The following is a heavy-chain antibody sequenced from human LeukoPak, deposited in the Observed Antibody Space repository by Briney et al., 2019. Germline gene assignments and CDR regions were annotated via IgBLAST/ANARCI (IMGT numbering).Heavy chain of an antibody. J-gene: IGHJ4*02. CDR2: ISAYNGNT. D-gene: IGHD1-26*01. CDR1: GYTFTSYG. V-gene: IGHV1-18*01. Sequence: ASVKVSCKASGYTFTSYGISWVRQAPGQGLEWMGWISAYNGNTNYAQKLQGRVTMTTDTSTSTAYMELRSLRSDDTAVYYCARVEDSPSGSYSNDYWGQGTLVTVSS. CDR3: ARVEDSPSGSYSNDY.